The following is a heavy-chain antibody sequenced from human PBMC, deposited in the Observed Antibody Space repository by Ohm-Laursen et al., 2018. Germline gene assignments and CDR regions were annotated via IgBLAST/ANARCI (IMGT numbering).Heavy chain of an antibody. CDR1: GFTFSGFQ. Sequence: SLRLSCTAPGFTFSGFQMSWIRQAPGKGLEWVAHIGGSGTTRFYTDSVKGRFTISRDNAMNSLDLQMNSLRAEDTAVYYCARLGSSWSLDVWGQGATVTVSS. CDR3: ARLGSSWSLDV. CDR2: IGGSGTTR. D-gene: IGHD6-13*01. V-gene: IGHV3-11*01. J-gene: IGHJ6*02.